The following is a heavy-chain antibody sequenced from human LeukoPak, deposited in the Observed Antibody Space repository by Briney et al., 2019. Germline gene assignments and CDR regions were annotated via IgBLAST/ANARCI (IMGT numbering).Heavy chain of an antibody. D-gene: IGHD6-6*01. CDR2: ISSSSIYI. CDR1: GFTFSSYG. J-gene: IGHJ3*02. CDR3: VAAYDAFDI. Sequence: PGGSLRLSCGASGFTFSSYGMHWVRQAPGKGLEWVSSISSSSIYIYYADSVKGRFTISRDNAKNSLYLQMNSLRAEDTAVYYCVAAYDAFDIWGQGTMVTVSS. V-gene: IGHV3-21*01.